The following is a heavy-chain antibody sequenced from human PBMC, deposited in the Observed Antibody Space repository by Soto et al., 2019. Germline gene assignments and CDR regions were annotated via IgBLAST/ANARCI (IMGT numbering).Heavy chain of an antibody. CDR2: IKSKTDGGTT. J-gene: IGHJ4*02. CDR3: TTDLPVLRFLEWLSPNFDY. CDR1: GFTFSNAW. V-gene: IGHV3-15*01. D-gene: IGHD3-3*01. Sequence: GSLRLSCAASGFTFSNAWMSWVRQAPGKGLEWVGRIKSKTDGGTTDYAAPVKGRFTISRDDSKNTLYLQMNSLKTEDTAVYYCTTDLPVLRFLEWLSPNFDYWGQGTLVTVSS.